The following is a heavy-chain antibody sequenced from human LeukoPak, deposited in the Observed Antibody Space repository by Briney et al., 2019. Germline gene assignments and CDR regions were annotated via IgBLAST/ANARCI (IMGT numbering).Heavy chain of an antibody. CDR3: ARGGAAAARKRGVDY. CDR2: IKQDGSDK. D-gene: IGHD6-13*01. V-gene: IGHV3-7*01. J-gene: IGHJ4*02. Sequence: GGALRLSCTASGFTFSSYWMSWVRQAPGKGLEWVASIKQDGSDKFYVASVKGRFTISRDNAKNSLYLQMNSLRAEDTAVYYCARGGAAAARKRGVDYWGQGTLVTVSS. CDR1: GFTFSSYW.